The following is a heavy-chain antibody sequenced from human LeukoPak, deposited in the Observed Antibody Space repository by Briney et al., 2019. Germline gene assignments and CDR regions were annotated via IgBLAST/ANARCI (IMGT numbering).Heavy chain of an antibody. CDR2: ISSTGDYI. Sequence: KPGGSLRLSCAASGFTFSSYSINWVRQAPGKGLEWVSSISSTGDYIYYADSVKGRFTISRDNAKNSLYLQMNSLRAEDTAVYYCARDPGHRKQQLPRLFDYWGQGTLVTVSS. D-gene: IGHD6-13*01. CDR3: ARDPGHRKQQLPRLFDY. J-gene: IGHJ4*02. V-gene: IGHV3-21*01. CDR1: GFTFSSYS.